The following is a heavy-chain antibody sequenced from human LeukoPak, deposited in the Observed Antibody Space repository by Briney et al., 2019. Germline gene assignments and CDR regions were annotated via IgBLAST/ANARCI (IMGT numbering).Heavy chain of an antibody. D-gene: IGHD1-26*01. CDR3: ARDPYSGRYGDYYYYMDV. J-gene: IGHJ6*03. CDR2: ITSSSSYI. CDR1: GFTFSSYW. Sequence: GGSLRLSCAASGFTFSSYWMHWVRQAPGKGLEWVSSITSSSSYIYYADSVKGRFTISRDNAKNSLYLQMNSLRAEDTAVYYCARDPYSGRYGDYYYYMDVWGKGTTVTISS. V-gene: IGHV3-21*01.